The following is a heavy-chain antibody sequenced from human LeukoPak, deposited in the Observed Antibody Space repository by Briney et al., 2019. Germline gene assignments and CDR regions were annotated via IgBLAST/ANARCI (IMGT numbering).Heavy chain of an antibody. V-gene: IGHV4-59*11. J-gene: IGHJ3*02. D-gene: IGHD3-9*01. Sequence: SETLSLTCTVSGGSISDHYWSWLRQPPGKGLEWIGQIYHSGTTNYNPSLKSRVTIFGDTSKNQFFLKLSSVTAADTAVYYCARARYVNSFYAFDIWGQGTLVTVSS. CDR2: IYHSGTT. CDR1: GGSISDHY. CDR3: ARARYVNSFYAFDI.